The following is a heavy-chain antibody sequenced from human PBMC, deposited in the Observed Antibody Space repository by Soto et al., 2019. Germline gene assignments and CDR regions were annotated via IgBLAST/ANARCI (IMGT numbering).Heavy chain of an antibody. D-gene: IGHD1-26*01. CDR1: GYTFTGYY. Sequence: ASVKVSCKASGYTFTGYYMHWVRQAPGQGLEWMGWINPNSGGTNYAQKFQGRVTMTRDTSISTAYMELSRLRSDDTAVYYSARATSGSYIYYYGMDVWGQGTTVTVS. J-gene: IGHJ6*02. V-gene: IGHV1-2*02. CDR3: ARATSGSYIYYYGMDV. CDR2: INPNSGGT.